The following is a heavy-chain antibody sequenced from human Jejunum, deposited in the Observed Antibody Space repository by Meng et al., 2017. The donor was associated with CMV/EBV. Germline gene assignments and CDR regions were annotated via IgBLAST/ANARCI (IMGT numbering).Heavy chain of an antibody. CDR1: FTSYT. J-gene: IGHJ4*02. CDR2: ISTHSTYI. V-gene: IGHV3-21*01. Sequence: FTSYTMSWVRQVPGKGLEWVSSISTHSTYISYADSVKGRFTISRDNAKNSLYLQVDSLRAEDTAVYYCASGFCGSTTCYREFDYWGQGTPVTVSS. D-gene: IGHD2-2*01. CDR3: ASGFCGSTTCYREFDY.